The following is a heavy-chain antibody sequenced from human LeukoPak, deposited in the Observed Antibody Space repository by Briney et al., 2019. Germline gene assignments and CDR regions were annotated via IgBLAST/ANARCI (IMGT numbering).Heavy chain of an antibody. J-gene: IGHJ3*02. CDR2: ISSSSSTI. D-gene: IGHD3-10*01. Sequence: PGGSLRLSCAASGFTFSSYSMNWVRQAPGKGLEWVSYISSSSSTIYYADSVKGRFTISRDNAKNSLYLQMNSLRDEDTAVYYCARDGMVRGVIIWDSFDIWGQGTMVTVS. CDR3: ARDGMVRGVIIWDSFDI. CDR1: GFTFSSYS. V-gene: IGHV3-48*02.